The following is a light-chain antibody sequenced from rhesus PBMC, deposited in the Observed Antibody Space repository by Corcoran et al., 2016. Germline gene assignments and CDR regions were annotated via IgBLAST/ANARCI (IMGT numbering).Light chain of an antibody. V-gene: IGKV1-32*03. CDR2: NAK. J-gene: IGKJ1*01. CDR1: QGISSY. Sequence: DIQMSQSPSSLSASAGDRVTITCRASQGISSYLNWYQQKPGKAPKLLIYNAKSLASGVPSMFSGSGSGTDYTFTISSLKPEDFANKYCQQGYSTPPTFGQGTKVEIE. CDR3: QQGYSTPPT.